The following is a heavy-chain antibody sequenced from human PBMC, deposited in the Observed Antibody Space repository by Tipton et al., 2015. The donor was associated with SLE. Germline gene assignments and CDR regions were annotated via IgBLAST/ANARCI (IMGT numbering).Heavy chain of an antibody. J-gene: IGHJ3*02. CDR1: GFTVSSNY. Sequence: SLRLSCAASGFTVSSNYMSWVRQAPGKGLEWVSVIYSGGSTYYADSVKGRFTISRDNSKNTLYLQMNSLRAEDTAVYYCARVSGYSSGSGAFDIWGQGTVVTVSS. CDR3: ARVSGYSSGSGAFDI. CDR2: IYSGGST. V-gene: IGHV3-53*01. D-gene: IGHD6-19*01.